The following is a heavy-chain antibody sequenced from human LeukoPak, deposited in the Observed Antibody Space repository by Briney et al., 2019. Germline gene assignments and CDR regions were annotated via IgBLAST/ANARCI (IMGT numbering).Heavy chain of an antibody. CDR1: GFTFSTYS. Sequence: PGGSLRLSCAASGFTFSTYSMNWVRQAPGKGLEWVSYISSGSSTIYYADSGKGRFTISRDNAKNSLYLQMNSLRAGDTAVYYCARGGWEFDYWGQGTLVTVSS. J-gene: IGHJ4*02. D-gene: IGHD1-26*01. CDR3: ARGGWEFDY. V-gene: IGHV3-48*04. CDR2: ISSGSSTI.